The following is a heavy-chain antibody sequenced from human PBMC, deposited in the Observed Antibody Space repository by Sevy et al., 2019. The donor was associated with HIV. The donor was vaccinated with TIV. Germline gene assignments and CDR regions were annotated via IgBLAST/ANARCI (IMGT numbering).Heavy chain of an antibody. CDR3: AIVGVGYYSGSSYYQGDWFDP. Sequence: ASVKVSCKVTGYTLNKLAIHWVRQAPGKGLEWMGSSDPRDGQTIYAQAFQGRVTMTEDTSTDTAYMDLSSLTSEDTAVYYCAIVGVGYYSGSSYYQGDWFDPWGQGTLVTVSS. CDR1: GYTLNKLA. V-gene: IGHV1-24*01. D-gene: IGHD2-15*01. CDR2: SDPRDGQT. J-gene: IGHJ5*02.